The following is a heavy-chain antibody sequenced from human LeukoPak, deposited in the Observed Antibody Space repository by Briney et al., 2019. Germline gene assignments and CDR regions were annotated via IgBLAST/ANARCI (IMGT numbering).Heavy chain of an antibody. V-gene: IGHV1-2*02. Sequence: ASVKVSCKASGYTFLGYYMHWVRQAPGRGLEWMGWININRGGTNYAQKFQGRVTMTRNTSISKAYMELTSRRSDETAVYYCARFEGDYYHYYYSGKDVWGQGTTVTVSS. J-gene: IGHJ6*02. D-gene: IGHD3-3*01. CDR1: GYTFLGYY. CDR3: ARFEGDYYHYYYSGKDV. CDR2: ININRGGT.